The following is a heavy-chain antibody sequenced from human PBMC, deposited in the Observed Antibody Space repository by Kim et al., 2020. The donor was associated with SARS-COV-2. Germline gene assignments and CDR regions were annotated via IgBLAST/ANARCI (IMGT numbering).Heavy chain of an antibody. CDR2: IDGSDGTT. D-gene: IGHD2-21*01. CDR1: GFTFTGYA. V-gene: IGHV3-23*01. J-gene: IGHJ4*02. Sequence: GGSLRLSCTTSGFTFTGYAMSWVRQSPGKGLEWVSSIDGSDGTTYFVDSVKGRFTISRDNSKNTLYLQMSTLRADDTAVYYCVNVGWGLLLDHWGPGTLV. CDR3: VNVGWGLLLDH.